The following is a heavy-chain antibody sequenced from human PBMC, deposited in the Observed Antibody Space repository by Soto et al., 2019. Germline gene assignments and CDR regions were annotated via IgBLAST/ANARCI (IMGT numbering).Heavy chain of an antibody. D-gene: IGHD2-15*01. V-gene: IGHV4-30-4*01. CDR3: ARDRSSSPDDFDL. J-gene: IGHJ4*02. CDR2: IYYNGRT. Sequence: SETLSLTCTVSGGSINSAAFYWSWIRPPPGEGLEGIGFIYYNGRTSYTPSLENRLAISLDTSKNHFSLKLSSVRAADTAVYYCARDRSSSPDDFDLWGPGTLVTVSS. CDR1: GGSINSAAFY.